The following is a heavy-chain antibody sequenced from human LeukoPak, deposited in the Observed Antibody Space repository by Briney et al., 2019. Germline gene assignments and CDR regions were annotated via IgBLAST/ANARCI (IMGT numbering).Heavy chain of an antibody. Sequence: SETLSLTCDVYGGSFSGYYWSWIRQPPGKGLEWIGEINHSGSTNYNPSLKSRVTISVDTSKNQFSLKLSSVTAADTAVYYCASLMFDYWGQGTLVTVSS. J-gene: IGHJ4*02. CDR3: ASLMFDY. CDR2: INHSGST. D-gene: IGHD3-9*01. V-gene: IGHV4-34*01. CDR1: GGSFSGYY.